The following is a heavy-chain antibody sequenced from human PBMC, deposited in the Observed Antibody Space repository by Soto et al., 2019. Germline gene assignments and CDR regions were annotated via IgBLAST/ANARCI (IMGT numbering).Heavy chain of an antibody. J-gene: IGHJ4*02. CDR2: IWFDGSNT. V-gene: IGHV3-33*01. CDR1: GFISSSFG. Sequence: HPWGSLRLSCVASGFISSSFGMHWVRQPPAEGLLWVAEIWFDGSNTYYTDSVKGRFTISCDNSSNTFYLQLNSLTAEDTAVYHFVRDLLASGGHFDYWGQGTPVTVSS. D-gene: IGHD3-10*01. CDR3: VRDLLASGGHFDY.